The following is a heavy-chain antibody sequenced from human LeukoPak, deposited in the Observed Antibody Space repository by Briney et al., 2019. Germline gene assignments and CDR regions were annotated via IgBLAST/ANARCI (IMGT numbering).Heavy chain of an antibody. CDR3: ARDEKIVGASGQDY. V-gene: IGHV3-74*01. J-gene: IGHJ4*02. Sequence: GGSLRLSCAASGFTFGSYWMHWVRQAPGKGLVWVSRINTDGGDTIYADSAKGRFTISRDNAKNTLFLQMNSLRAEDTAVYYCARDEKIVGASGQDYWGQGTLVTVSS. CDR2: INTDGGDT. CDR1: GFTFGSYW. D-gene: IGHD1-26*01.